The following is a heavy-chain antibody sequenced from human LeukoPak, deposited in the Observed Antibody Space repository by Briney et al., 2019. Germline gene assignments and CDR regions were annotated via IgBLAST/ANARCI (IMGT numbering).Heavy chain of an antibody. CDR1: GFTVSNNY. CDR2: IYSGGST. Sequence: GGSLRLSCAASGFTVSNNYMSWVRQAPGKGLEWGSVIYSGGSTYYAEYVKGRFTISRDNSKNTLYLQMNSLRAEDTAVYYCAMLVATPHRPHISDYWGQGTLVTVSS. D-gene: IGHD5-12*01. V-gene: IGHV3-53*01. CDR3: AMLVATPHRPHISDY. J-gene: IGHJ4*02.